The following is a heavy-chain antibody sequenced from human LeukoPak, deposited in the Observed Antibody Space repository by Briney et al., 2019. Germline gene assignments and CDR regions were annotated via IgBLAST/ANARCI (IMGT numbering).Heavy chain of an antibody. J-gene: IGHJ4*02. V-gene: IGHV4-61*02. Sequence: SQSLSLTCTVAAGSISSSSSYLSWIRQPAGKGLEWIGRIYTSGSTNYSPALKRRVTISVDTSKNQFSLRLSSVTAADTAVYYCARARQQLARYYFDYWGQGTLVTVPS. CDR2: IYTSGST. CDR1: AGSISSSSSY. CDR3: ARARQQLARYYFDY. D-gene: IGHD6-13*01.